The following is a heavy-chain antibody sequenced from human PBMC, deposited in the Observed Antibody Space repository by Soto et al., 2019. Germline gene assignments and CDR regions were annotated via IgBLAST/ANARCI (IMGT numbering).Heavy chain of an antibody. CDR1: GYTFTSYA. CDR2: INAGNGNT. J-gene: IGHJ5*02. V-gene: IGHV1-3*01. Sequence: AASVKVSCKASGYTFTSYAMHWVRQAPGQRLEWMGWINAGNGNTKYSQKFQGRVTITRDTSASTAYMELSSLRSEDTAVYYCARWVVPFSTLDPWGQGTLVTVT. D-gene: IGHD2-2*01. CDR3: ARWVVPFSTLDP.